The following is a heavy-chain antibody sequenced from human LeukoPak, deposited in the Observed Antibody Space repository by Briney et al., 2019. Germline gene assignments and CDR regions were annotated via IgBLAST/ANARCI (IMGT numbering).Heavy chain of an antibody. V-gene: IGHV4-39*01. CDR2: IYYSGST. CDR1: GGSISSISYY. J-gene: IGHJ3*02. Sequence: PSETLSLTRTVSGGSISSISYYWGWIRQPPGKGLEWIGSIYYSGSTYYNPSLKSRVTISVDTSKNQFSLKLSSVTAADTAVYYCARYMEGGYYYVCAFDIWGQGTMVTVSS. CDR3: ARYMEGGYYYVCAFDI. D-gene: IGHD3-22*01.